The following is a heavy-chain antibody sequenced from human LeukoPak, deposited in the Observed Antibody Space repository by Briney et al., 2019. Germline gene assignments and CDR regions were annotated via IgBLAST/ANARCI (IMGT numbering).Heavy chain of an antibody. CDR1: GFTFDDYW. D-gene: IGHD2-2*01. V-gene: IGHV3-7*01. CDR3: ARGGTSGYSSTRHFWGGNYYSDY. J-gene: IGHJ4*02. Sequence: PGGSLRLSCGASGFTFDDYWMSWVRQAPGQGLEWVANINQDGSEKYYLDSAKGRFTISRDNARNSLYLQVNSLRAEDTAVYYCARGGTSGYSSTRHFWGGNYYSDYWGQGSLVTVSS. CDR2: INQDGSEK.